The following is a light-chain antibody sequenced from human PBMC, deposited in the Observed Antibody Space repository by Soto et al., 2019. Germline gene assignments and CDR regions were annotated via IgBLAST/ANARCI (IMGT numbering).Light chain of an antibody. Sequence: QSVLTQPPSVSGSPGQSVTISCTGSYSDVGTFYFVSWYQQYPGKGPKLIIYDVAEWPSGVPDRFSGSKSGNTASLTISGLQAEDEADYYCCSYAGSYTYIFGSGTKVTVL. CDR3: CSYAGSYTYI. CDR2: DVA. CDR1: YSDVGTFYF. J-gene: IGLJ1*01. V-gene: IGLV2-11*01.